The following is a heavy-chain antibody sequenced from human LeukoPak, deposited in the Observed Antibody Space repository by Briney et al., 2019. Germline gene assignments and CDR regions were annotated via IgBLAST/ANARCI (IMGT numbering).Heavy chain of an antibody. J-gene: IGHJ5*02. Sequence: PGGSLRLSCAASGFTFSSYAMHWVRQAPGKGLEWVAVISCDGSNKYYADSVKGRFTISRDNSKNTLYLQMNSLRAEDTAVYYCARGSVAGNWFDPWGQGTLVTVSS. D-gene: IGHD6-19*01. CDR3: ARGSVAGNWFDP. V-gene: IGHV3-30*04. CDR1: GFTFSSYA. CDR2: ISCDGSNK.